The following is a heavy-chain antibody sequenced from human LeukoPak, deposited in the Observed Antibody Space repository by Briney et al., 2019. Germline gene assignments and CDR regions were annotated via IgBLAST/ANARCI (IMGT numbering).Heavy chain of an antibody. CDR2: ISPHNGNR. Sequence: ASVKVSCKASDYSFTNFGISWVRQAPGQGLEWMGWISPHNGNRHYLEKFQDRVTMTTDTSTSTAYIEVRSLTSDDTAVYYCARASQRGYDGSWYYLYGMDVWGQGTPVTVSS. J-gene: IGHJ6*02. V-gene: IGHV1-18*01. CDR1: DYSFTNFG. CDR3: ARASQRGYDGSWYYLYGMDV. D-gene: IGHD5-12*01.